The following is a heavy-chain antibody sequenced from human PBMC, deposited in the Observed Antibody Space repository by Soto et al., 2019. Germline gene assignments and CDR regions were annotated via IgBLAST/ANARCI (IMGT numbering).Heavy chain of an antibody. CDR2: IYPGDSDT. CDR1: GYSFVSYW. J-gene: IGHJ4*02. V-gene: IGHV5-51*01. CDR3: AKTDGQEVEY. Sequence: TXESLKISCKGSGYSFVSYWIAWVRQMPGKGLEWMGSIYPGDSDTTYSPSIQGQVTISADKSSTTVYLQWNTLTASDTAMYYCAKTDGQEVEYWGQGPQGTAS.